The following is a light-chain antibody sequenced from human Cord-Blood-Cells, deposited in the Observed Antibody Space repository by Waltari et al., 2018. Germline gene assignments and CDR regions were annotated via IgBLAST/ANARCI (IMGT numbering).Light chain of an antibody. CDR3: QSYDSSNHVV. CDR1: SGSIASNY. V-gene: IGLV6-57*01. Sequence: NFMLTQPHSVSESPGKTVTISCTRSSGSIASNYVQWYQHRPGSSPTTVIYEDNQRPSGFPDRFSGSIDSSSNSASLTISGLKTEDEADYYCQSYDSSNHVVFGGGTKLTVL. J-gene: IGLJ2*01. CDR2: EDN.